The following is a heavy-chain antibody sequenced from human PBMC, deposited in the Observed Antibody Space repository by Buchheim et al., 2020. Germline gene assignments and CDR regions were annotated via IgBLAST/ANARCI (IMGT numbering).Heavy chain of an antibody. CDR3: AKDMLGMWYYFDY. CDR2: ISGSGFRT. CDR1: GFTFTNYA. J-gene: IGHJ4*02. Sequence: EVQLLESGGGLVQPGGSLRLSCAASGFTFTNYAMSWVRQAPGKGLEWVSGISGSGFRTYYADSVKGRFTISRDNSKNTYLQMNSLRAEDTAIYYCAKDMLGMWYYFDYWGQGAL. V-gene: IGHV3-23*01. D-gene: IGHD3-16*01.